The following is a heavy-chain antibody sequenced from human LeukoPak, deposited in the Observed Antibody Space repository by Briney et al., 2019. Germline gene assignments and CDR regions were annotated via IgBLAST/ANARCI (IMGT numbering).Heavy chain of an antibody. CDR2: INPSGGST. V-gene: IGHV1-46*01. D-gene: IGHD6-13*01. CDR3: ARDVSTSDPFYF. Sequence: APVKVSCKASGYTFTSYYMHWVRQAPGQGLEWMGIINPSGGSTSYAQKFQGRVTMTRDTSISTAYMELSRLKSDDTAVYYCARDVSTSDPFYFWGQGTLVTVSS. J-gene: IGHJ4*02. CDR1: GYTFTSYY.